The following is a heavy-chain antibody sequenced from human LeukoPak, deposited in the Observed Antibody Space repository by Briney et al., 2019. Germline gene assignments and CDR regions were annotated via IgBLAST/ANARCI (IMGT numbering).Heavy chain of an antibody. V-gene: IGHV1-46*01. D-gene: IGHD2-2*01. Sequence: ASVKVSCRASGYTFTSYYMHWVRQAPGQGLEWMGIINLSGGSTRYAQRFQGRITMTSDTSTSTVYMELSSLRSEDTAVYYCARGDCGSTSCYYFDYWGQGTLVTVSS. CDR1: GYTFTSYY. J-gene: IGHJ4*02. CDR2: INLSGGST. CDR3: ARGDCGSTSCYYFDY.